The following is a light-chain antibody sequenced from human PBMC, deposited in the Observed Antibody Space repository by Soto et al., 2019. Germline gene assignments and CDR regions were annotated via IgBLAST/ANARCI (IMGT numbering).Light chain of an antibody. J-gene: IGLJ2*01. CDR2: RNN. V-gene: IGLV1-47*01. CDR1: SSNIGSNY. Sequence: QSVLTQPPSASGTPGQRVTISCSGSSSNIGSNYVYWYQQLPGTAPKLLIHRNNQRPSGVPDRFSGSKSGTSASLAISGLRSDDEADYYCAAWDDSLKVVFGGGTKVTVL. CDR3: AAWDDSLKVV.